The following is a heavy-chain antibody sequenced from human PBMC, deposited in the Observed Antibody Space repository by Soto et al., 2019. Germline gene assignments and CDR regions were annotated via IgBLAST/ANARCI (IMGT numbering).Heavy chain of an antibody. J-gene: IGHJ5*02. CDR2: ISAYNGNT. Sequence: ASVKVSCKASGYTFTSYGISWVRQAPGQGLEWMGWISAYNGNTNYAQKFQGRVTMTTDTSTSTAYMELRSLRSDDTAVYYCARDQNGYSFLDWFDPWGQGTLVTVSS. D-gene: IGHD5-18*01. CDR3: ARDQNGYSFLDWFDP. CDR1: GYTFTSYG. V-gene: IGHV1-18*01.